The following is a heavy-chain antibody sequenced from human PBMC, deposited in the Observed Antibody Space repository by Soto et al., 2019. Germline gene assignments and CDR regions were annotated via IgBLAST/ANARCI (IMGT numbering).Heavy chain of an antibody. CDR3: ARRSGRANYYYGMDV. CDR2: ISYDGSNK. V-gene: IGHV3-30-3*01. CDR1: GFTFSSYA. J-gene: IGHJ6*02. D-gene: IGHD3-3*01. Sequence: QVQLVESGGGVVQPGRSLRLSCAASGFTFSSYAMHWVRQAPGKGLEWVAVISYDGSNKYYADSVKGRFTISRDNSKNTMYLRMNSLRAEDTAVYYCARRSGRANYYYGMDVWGQGTTVTVSS.